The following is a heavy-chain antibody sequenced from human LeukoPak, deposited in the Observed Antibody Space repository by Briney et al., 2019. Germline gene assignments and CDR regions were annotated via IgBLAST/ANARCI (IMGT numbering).Heavy chain of an antibody. J-gene: IGHJ3*02. CDR2: INHSGST. V-gene: IGHV4-34*01. CDR3: ARATRIDAFDI. Sequence: SETLSLTCAVYGGSFSGYYWSWIRQPPGKGLEWIGEINHSGSTNYNPSLKSRVTIPVDTSKNQFPLKLSSVTAADTAVYYCARATRIDAFDIWGQGTMVTVSS. CDR1: GGSFSGYY.